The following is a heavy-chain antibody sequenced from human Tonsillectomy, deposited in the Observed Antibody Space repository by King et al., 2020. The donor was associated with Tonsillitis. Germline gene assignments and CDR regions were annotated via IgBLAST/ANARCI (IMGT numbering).Heavy chain of an antibody. CDR2: IYHSGST. V-gene: IGHV4-38-2*02. J-gene: IGHJ4*02. CDR1: GYSISTGHY. CDR3: ALIYCSGGSCYSDY. D-gene: IGHD2-15*01. Sequence: HVQLQESGPGLVKPSETLSLACTVSVSGYSISTGHYWGWIRQSPGKGLEWIGSIYHSGSTYYNPSLKSRVTISADTSKNQFSLKLSSVTAADTAIYYCALIYCSGGSCYSDYWGQGTLVTVSS.